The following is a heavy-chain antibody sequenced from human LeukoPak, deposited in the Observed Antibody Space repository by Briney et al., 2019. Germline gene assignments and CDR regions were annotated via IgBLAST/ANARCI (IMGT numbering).Heavy chain of an antibody. D-gene: IGHD5-12*01. Sequence: SETLSLTCTVSGGSISSYYWSWIRQPPGKGLEWIGYIYYSGSTNYNPSLKSRVTISVDTSKNQFSLKLSSVTAADTAVYYCAGGGGWLRSGWNGFDPWAREPWSPSPQ. CDR3: AGGGGWLRSGWNGFDP. CDR2: IYYSGST. J-gene: IGHJ5*02. V-gene: IGHV4-59*01. CDR1: GGSISSYY.